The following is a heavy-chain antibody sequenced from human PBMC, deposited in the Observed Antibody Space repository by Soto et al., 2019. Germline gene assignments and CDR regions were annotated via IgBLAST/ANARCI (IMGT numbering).Heavy chain of an antibody. D-gene: IGHD6-13*01. CDR3: ASPPPYSSSWHPLRFDP. Sequence: PGGSLRLSCAASGFTFSSYWMSWVRQAPGKGLEWVANIKQDGSEKYYVDSVKGRFTISRDNAKNSLYLQMNSLRAEDTAVYYCASPPPYSSSWHPLRFDPWGQGTLVTVSS. J-gene: IGHJ5*02. CDR2: IKQDGSEK. CDR1: GFTFSSYW. V-gene: IGHV3-7*05.